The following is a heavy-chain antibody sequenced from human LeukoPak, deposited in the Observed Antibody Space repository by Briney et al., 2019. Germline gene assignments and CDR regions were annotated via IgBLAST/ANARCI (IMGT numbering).Heavy chain of an antibody. D-gene: IGHD3-22*01. Sequence: SETLSLTCAVYGGSFSGYYWSWIRQPPGNGLEWIGEINHSGSTNYNPSPKSRVTISVDTSKNQFSLKLSSVTAADTAVYYCARRTQGWLLLSNFDYWGQGTLVTVSS. CDR3: ARRTQGWLLLSNFDY. CDR2: INHSGST. J-gene: IGHJ4*02. V-gene: IGHV4-34*01. CDR1: GGSFSGYY.